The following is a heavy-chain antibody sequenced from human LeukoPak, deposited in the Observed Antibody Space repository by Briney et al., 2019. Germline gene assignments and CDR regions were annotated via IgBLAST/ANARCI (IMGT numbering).Heavy chain of an antibody. CDR2: INPNSGGT. CDR1: GYTFTGYY. Sequence: GASVKVSCKASGYTFTGYYMHWVRQAPGQGLEWMGWINPNSGGTNYAQKFQGWVTMTRDTSISTAYMELSRLRSDDTAVYYCARGGYNSRVLTDYWGQGTLVTVSS. J-gene: IGHJ4*02. V-gene: IGHV1-2*04. D-gene: IGHD6-13*01. CDR3: ARGGYNSRVLTDY.